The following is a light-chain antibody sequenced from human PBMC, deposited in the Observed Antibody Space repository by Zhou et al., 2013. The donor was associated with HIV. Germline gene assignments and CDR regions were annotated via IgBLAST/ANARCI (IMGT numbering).Light chain of an antibody. CDR1: HSVSRN. CDR2: GAS. V-gene: IGKV3-20*01. CDR3: QQYGASPWT. J-gene: IGKJ1*01. Sequence: DIVMTQSPATLSVSPGERATLSCRASHSVSRNLAWYQQRSGHAPRLLIYGASSRATGIPDRFSGSGSGTDFTLTISTLDPDDFAVYYCQQYGASPWTFGQGTKVE.